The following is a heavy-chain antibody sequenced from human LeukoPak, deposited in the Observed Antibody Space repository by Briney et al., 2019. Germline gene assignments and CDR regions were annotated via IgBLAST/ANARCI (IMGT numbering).Heavy chain of an antibody. CDR1: GFTFSSHG. J-gene: IGHJ2*01. V-gene: IGHV3-23*01. Sequence: GGSLRLSCAASGFTFSSHGMSWVRQTPGKGLEWVSSISTSGDGTVYADSVKGRFTISRDNSKNTLYLQMNSLRAEDTAVYSCAKNLLGSGAYSWYFDLWGRGTLVTVSS. CDR3: AKNLLGSGAYSWYFDL. D-gene: IGHD1-26*01. CDR2: ISTSGDGT.